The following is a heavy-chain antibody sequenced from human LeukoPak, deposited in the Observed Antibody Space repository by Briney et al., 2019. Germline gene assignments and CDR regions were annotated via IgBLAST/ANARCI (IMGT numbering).Heavy chain of an antibody. V-gene: IGHV1-69*05. CDR2: IIPIFGTA. J-gene: IGHJ4*02. Sequence: GASVKVSCKASGGTFSSYAISWVRQAPGQGLEWMGGIIPIFGTANYAQKFQGRVTMTTDTSTSTAYMELRSLRSDDTALYYCARVRDYGGIGEDYWGQGTLVTVSS. D-gene: IGHD3-16*01. CDR3: ARVRDYGGIGEDY. CDR1: GGTFSSYA.